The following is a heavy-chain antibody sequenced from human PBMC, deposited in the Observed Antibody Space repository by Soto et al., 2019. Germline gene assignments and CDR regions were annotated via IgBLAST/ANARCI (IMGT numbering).Heavy chain of an antibody. CDR1: GYTFVDYG. CDR3: VREIEVAGTVAFGS. J-gene: IGHJ4*02. Sequence: QVQVVQSGAEVKKPGASVKVSCKASGYTFVDYGFSWVRQAPGQGLEWMGWISAYYGTSHFAQNVQGRVTLTRDTATSIVYMVMRRLRLDDKAMYYCVREIEVAGTVAFGSWGQGTLVTVSS. D-gene: IGHD6-19*01. V-gene: IGHV1-18*01. CDR2: ISAYYGTS.